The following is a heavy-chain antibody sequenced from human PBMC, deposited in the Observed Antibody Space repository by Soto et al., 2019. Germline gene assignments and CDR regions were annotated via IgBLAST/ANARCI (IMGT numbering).Heavy chain of an antibody. CDR3: ARIWGLCPNGVCSYYFDY. Sequence: GASVKVSCKTPGYPFKDFYIHWVRQAPGQGLEWMGWINPSSGGTTYARKFQGRVTVTRDTSTSTAYMELDRLTSDDTAVYYCARIWGLCPNGVCSYYFDYWGQGTLVTVSS. J-gene: IGHJ4*02. CDR1: GYPFKDFY. CDR2: INPSSGGT. D-gene: IGHD2-8*01. V-gene: IGHV1-2*02.